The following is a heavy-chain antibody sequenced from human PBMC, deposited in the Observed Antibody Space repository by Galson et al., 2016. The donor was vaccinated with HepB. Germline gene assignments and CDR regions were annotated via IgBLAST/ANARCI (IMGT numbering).Heavy chain of an antibody. CDR3: ARHEGSGPNFEY. J-gene: IGHJ4*02. D-gene: IGHD1-26*01. Sequence: SVKVSCKASGDTFSSYSISWVRQAPGQGPEWMGKIIPTFGTANYAQRFQGKLTFTADAPTSTVYLDLNSLTYDDAAVYYCARHEGSGPNFEYWGQGTLVTVSS. CDR1: GDTFSSYS. V-gene: IGHV1-69*13. CDR2: IIPTFGTA.